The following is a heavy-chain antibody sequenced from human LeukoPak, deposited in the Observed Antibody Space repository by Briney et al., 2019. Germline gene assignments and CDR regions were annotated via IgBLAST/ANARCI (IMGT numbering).Heavy chain of an antibody. CDR2: IYSGGST. J-gene: IGHJ4*02. V-gene: IGHV3-53*01. CDR1: GFTVSSNY. Sequence: PGGSLRLSCAASGFTVSSNYMSWVRQAPGKGLEWVSVIYSGGSTYYADSWKGRFTISIDNYKNTLYLQMNSLRAEDTAVYYCARAPPDTAMVSPSLLFDYWGQGTQVTVSS. D-gene: IGHD5-18*01. CDR3: ARAPPDTAMVSPSLLFDY.